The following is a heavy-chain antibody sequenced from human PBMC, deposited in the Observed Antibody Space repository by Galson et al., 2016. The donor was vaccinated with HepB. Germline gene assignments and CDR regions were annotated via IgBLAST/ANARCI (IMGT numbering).Heavy chain of an antibody. CDR1: GGSLNSYNW. D-gene: IGHD2-8*02. J-gene: IGHJ5*02. CDR2: VYHSGTT. Sequence: SETLSLTCAVSGGSLNSYNWWSWVRQSPEKGLEWIGEVYHSGTTNYNPSLKSRATISMDKSKNQFSLKLTSVTAADTAVYYCAPLGYCTAGTCYEVSWGQGTLVTVSS. CDR3: APLGYCTAGTCYEVS. V-gene: IGHV4-4*02.